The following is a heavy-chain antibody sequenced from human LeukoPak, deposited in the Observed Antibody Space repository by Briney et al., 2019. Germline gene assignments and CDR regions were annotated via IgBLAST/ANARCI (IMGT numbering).Heavy chain of an antibody. CDR3: AREGYCSSTSCYLDAFDI. D-gene: IGHD2-2*01. J-gene: IGHJ3*02. Sequence: GGSLRLSCAASGFTVSSNYMSWVRQAPGKGLEWVSVIYSGGSTYYADSVKGRFTISRDNSKNTLHLQMNSLRAEDTAVYYCAREGYCSSTSCYLDAFDIWGQGTMVTVSS. CDR1: GFTVSSNY. CDR2: IYSGGST. V-gene: IGHV3-66*01.